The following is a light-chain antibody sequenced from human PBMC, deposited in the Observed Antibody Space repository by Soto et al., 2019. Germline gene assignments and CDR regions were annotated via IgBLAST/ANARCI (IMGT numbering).Light chain of an antibody. Sequence: EIVLTQSPGILSLSPGERATLSCRASQSVSSNYLAWYQHKPGQAPMLLIYGASSRATGIPDRFSGSGSGTDFTLTIGRLEPEDFAVYYCHQYGISPPRTFGQGTKVEIK. V-gene: IGKV3-20*01. CDR1: QSVSSNY. CDR2: GAS. J-gene: IGKJ1*01. CDR3: HQYGISPPRT.